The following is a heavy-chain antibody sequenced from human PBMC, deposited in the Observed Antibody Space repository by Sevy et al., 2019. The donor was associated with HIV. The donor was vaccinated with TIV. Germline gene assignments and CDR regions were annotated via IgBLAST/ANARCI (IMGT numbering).Heavy chain of an antibody. CDR3: ARDFVVGSSGPNWFDP. CDR2: ISAYNGNT. V-gene: IGHV1-18*01. Sequence: ASVKVSCKAPGYTFTNYGISWVRQAPGQGLEWMGWISAYNGNTNYAQKLQDRVTMTTDTSTSTAYMELRSLRSDDTAIYYCARDFVVGSSGPNWFDPWGQGTLVTVSS. D-gene: IGHD2-21*01. CDR1: GYTFTNYG. J-gene: IGHJ5*02.